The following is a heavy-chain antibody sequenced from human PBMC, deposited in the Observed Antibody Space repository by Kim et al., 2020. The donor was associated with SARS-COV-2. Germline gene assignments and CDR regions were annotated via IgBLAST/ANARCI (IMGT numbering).Heavy chain of an antibody. V-gene: IGHV3-30*04. CDR2: ISYDGSNK. D-gene: IGHD1-26*01. CDR1: GFTFSSYA. CDR3: ARGRSGSYAPFDY. J-gene: IGHJ4*02. Sequence: GGSLRLSCAASGFTFSSYAMHWVRQAPGKGLEWVAVISYDGSNKYYADSVKGRFTISRDNSKNTLYLQMNSLRAEDTAVYYCARGRSGSYAPFDYWGQGT.